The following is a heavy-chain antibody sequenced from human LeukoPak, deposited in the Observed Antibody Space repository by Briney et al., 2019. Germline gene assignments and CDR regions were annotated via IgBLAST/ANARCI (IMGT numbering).Heavy chain of an antibody. D-gene: IGHD3-10*01. J-gene: IGHJ4*02. CDR3: ARDPLLLWFGELHY. V-gene: IGHV1-18*01. CDR1: GGTFTSYG. Sequence: ASVKVSCKASGGTFTSYGISWVRQAPGQGLEWMGWISAYNGNTNYAQKLQGRVTMTTDTSTSTAYMELRSLRSDDTAVYYCARDPLLLWFGELHYWGQGTLVTVSS. CDR2: ISAYNGNT.